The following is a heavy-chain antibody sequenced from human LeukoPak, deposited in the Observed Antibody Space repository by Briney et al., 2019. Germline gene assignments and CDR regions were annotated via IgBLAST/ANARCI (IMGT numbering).Heavy chain of an antibody. CDR2: IWYDGSNK. D-gene: IGHD4-11*01. Sequence: PGGSLRLSCAASGFTFSSYGMHWVRQAPGKGLEWVSVIWYDGSNKYYADSVKGRFIISRDNSKNTLFLDMNSLRAEDTAVYYCARGMTNPFDYWGQGTLVTVSS. J-gene: IGHJ4*02. V-gene: IGHV3-33*01. CDR3: ARGMTNPFDY. CDR1: GFTFSSYG.